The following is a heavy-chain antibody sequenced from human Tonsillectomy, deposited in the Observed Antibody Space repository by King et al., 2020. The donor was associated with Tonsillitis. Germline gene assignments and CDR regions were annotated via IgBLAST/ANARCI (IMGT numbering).Heavy chain of an antibody. D-gene: IGHD2-2*01. J-gene: IGHJ4*02. V-gene: IGHV4-59*01. Sequence: QLQESGPGLVKPSETLSLTCTVSGGSITNYYWSWIRQPPGKGLEWIGNIHYSGSTKYNPSLKSRVTISVDTSTNQFSLKLSSVTAADTAVYYCANYCKIITCYEAIDYWGQGTLVTVSS. CDR1: GGSITNYY. CDR3: ANYCKIITCYEAIDY. CDR2: IHYSGST.